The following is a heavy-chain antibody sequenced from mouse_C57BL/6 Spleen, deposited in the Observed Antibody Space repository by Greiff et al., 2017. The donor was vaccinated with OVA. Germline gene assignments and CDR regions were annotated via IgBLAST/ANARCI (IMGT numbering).Heavy chain of an antibody. D-gene: IGHD2-5*01. CDR3: AKSSNYVGYAMDY. CDR2: IWGGGST. V-gene: IGHV2-9*01. J-gene: IGHJ4*01. Sequence: VQRVESGPGLVAPSQSLSITCTVSGFSLTSYGVDWVRQPPGKGLEWLGVIWGGGSTNYNSALMSRLSISNDNSKSQVFFKMNSLQTDDTAMYYCAKSSNYVGYAMDYWGQGTSVTVSS. CDR1: GFSLTSYG.